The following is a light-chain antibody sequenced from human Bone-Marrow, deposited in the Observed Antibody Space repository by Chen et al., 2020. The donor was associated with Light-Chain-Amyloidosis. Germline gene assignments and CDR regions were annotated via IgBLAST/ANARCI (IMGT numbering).Light chain of an antibody. CDR1: QSVLFTSNNKNY. V-gene: IGKV4-1*01. CDR3: QEDYISPLT. CDR2: WAS. Sequence: IVLPQSPDSLTVSLGERATIKCESSQSVLFTSNNKNYLAWYQQRPGQPPKLLISWASTRESGVPDRFSGSGSGTHFTLNISRLRAEDVAVYYCQEDYISPLTFGGGTKVEVK. J-gene: IGKJ4*01.